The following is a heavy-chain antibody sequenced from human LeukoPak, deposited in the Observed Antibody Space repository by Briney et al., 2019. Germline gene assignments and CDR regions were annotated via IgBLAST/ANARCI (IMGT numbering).Heavy chain of an antibody. Sequence: SVKVSCKASGGTFSSYAISWVRQAPGQGLEWMGRIIPILGIANYAQKFQGRVTITADKSTSTAYMELSSLRSEDTAVYYCARGFGSSSWYNYWGQGTLVTVSS. J-gene: IGHJ4*02. CDR3: ARGFGSSSWYNY. D-gene: IGHD6-13*01. CDR2: IIPILGIA. CDR1: GGTFSSYA. V-gene: IGHV1-69*04.